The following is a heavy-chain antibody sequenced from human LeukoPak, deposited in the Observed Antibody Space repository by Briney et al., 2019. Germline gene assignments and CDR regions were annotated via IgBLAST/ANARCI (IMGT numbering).Heavy chain of an antibody. CDR2: INHSGST. CDR3: ARGVDSGSYCH. Sequence: SETLSLTCAVYGGSFSGYYWSWIRQPPGKGLEWIGEINHSGSTNYNPSLKSRVTISVDTSKNQFSLKLSSVTAADTAVYYCARGVDSGSYCHWGQGTLVTVSS. CDR1: GGSFSGYY. D-gene: IGHD1-26*01. J-gene: IGHJ4*02. V-gene: IGHV4-34*01.